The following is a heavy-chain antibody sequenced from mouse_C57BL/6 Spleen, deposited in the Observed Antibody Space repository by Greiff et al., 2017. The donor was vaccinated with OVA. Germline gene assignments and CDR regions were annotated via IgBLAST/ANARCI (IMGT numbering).Heavy chain of an antibody. D-gene: IGHD1-1*01. Sequence: VQLQQSGAELVRPGASVTLSCKASGYTFTDYEMHWVKQTPVHGLEWIGAIDPETGGTAYNQKFKGKAILTADKSSSTAYMELRSLTSEDSAVYYCTSQFITTVVAHFDYWGQGTTLTVSS. CDR3: TSQFITTVVAHFDY. CDR1: GYTFTDYE. CDR2: IDPETGGT. V-gene: IGHV1-15*01. J-gene: IGHJ2*01.